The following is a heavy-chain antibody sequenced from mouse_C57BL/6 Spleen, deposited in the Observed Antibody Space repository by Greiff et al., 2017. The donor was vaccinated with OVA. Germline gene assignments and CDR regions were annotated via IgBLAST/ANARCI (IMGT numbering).Heavy chain of an antibody. V-gene: IGHV5-4*03. CDR1: GFTFSSYA. CDR3: ARAYGSSYFFAY. J-gene: IGHJ3*01. CDR2: ISDGGSYT. D-gene: IGHD1-1*01. Sequence: EVKLVESGGGLVKPGGSLKLSCAASGFTFSSYAMSWVRQTPEKRLEWVATISDGGSYTYYPDNVKGRFTISRDNAKNNLYLQMSHLKSEDTAMYYCARAYGSSYFFAYWGQGTLVTVSA.